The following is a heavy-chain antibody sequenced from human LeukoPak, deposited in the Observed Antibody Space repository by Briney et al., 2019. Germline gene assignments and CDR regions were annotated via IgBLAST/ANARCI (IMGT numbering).Heavy chain of an antibody. V-gene: IGHV3-21*01. Sequence: PGGSLRLSCAASGFTFSSYSMNWVRQAPGKGLEWVSSISSSSSYIYYADSVKGRFTISRDSAKNSLYLQMNSLRAEDTAVYYCARVEDLRVGATGTFDYWGQGTLVTVSS. CDR3: ARVEDLRVGATGTFDY. CDR1: GFTFSSYS. CDR2: ISSSSSYI. J-gene: IGHJ4*02. D-gene: IGHD1-26*01.